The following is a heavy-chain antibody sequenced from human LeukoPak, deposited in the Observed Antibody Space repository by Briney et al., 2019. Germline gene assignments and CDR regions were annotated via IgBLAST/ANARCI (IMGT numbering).Heavy chain of an antibody. V-gene: IGHV4-59*12. CDR2: IYYSGST. CDR3: ARDGLRGAALPHDY. J-gene: IGHJ4*02. Sequence: SETLSLTCTVSGGSISSYYWSWIRQPPGKGLEWIGYIYYSGSTDYNPSLKSRVTISVDTSKNQFSLKLSSVTAADTAVYYCARDGLRGAALPHDYWGQGTLVTVSS. CDR1: GGSISSYY. D-gene: IGHD6-6*01.